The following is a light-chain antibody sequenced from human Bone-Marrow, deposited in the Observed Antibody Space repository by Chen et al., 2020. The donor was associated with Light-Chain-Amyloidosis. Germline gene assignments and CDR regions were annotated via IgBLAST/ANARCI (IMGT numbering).Light chain of an antibody. J-gene: IGLJ1*01. CDR3: CSYAGSNTYV. CDR2: EVN. V-gene: IGLV2-23*02. CDR1: SSDVGSFNL. Sequence: QSALTQPASVSGSPGQSITISCTVTSSDVGSFNLVSWYQQHPGKAPKLMIYEVNKRPSGVSNRFSGSKSGNTASLTISGLQAEDEADYYCCSYAGSNTYVFGTETKVTVL.